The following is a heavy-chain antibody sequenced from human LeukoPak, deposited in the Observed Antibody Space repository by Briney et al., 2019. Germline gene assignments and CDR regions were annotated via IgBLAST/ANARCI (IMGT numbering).Heavy chain of an antibody. CDR1: GFTFSSYA. D-gene: IGHD2-15*01. J-gene: IGHJ4*02. Sequence: GGSLRLSCAASGFTFSSYAMHWVRQAPGKGLEWVAVISYDGSNKYYADSVKGRFTISRDNSKNTLYLQMNSLRAEDTAVYYCAKQLGYCSDGSCYFPYWGQGTLVTVSS. CDR3: AKQLGYCSDGSCYFPY. CDR2: ISYDGSNK. V-gene: IGHV3-30-3*02.